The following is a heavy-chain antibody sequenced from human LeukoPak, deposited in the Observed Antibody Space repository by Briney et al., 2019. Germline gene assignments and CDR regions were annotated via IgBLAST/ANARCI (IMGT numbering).Heavy chain of an antibody. V-gene: IGHV1-69*05. CDR1: GGTFSSYS. J-gene: IGHJ6*03. Sequence: ASVKVSCKASGGTFSSYSITWVRQAPGQGLEWMGGIRLLFNTANYAQQFQGRVTITTDESTSTAYMELSSLRFEDTAMYYCARVDRYHYYLDVWGKGTTVTVSS. CDR2: IRLLFNTA. CDR3: ARVDRYHYYLDV.